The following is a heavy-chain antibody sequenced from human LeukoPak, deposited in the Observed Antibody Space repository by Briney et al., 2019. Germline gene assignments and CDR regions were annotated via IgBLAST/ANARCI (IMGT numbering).Heavy chain of an antibody. J-gene: IGHJ4*02. CDR1: GFTFNNYA. Sequence: GGSLRLSCAASGFTFNNYALTWVRQTPGEGLECVSAISGDGVSPYYADSVRGRFTISRDNSKNTLYLQMNSLGVEDTAVYFCARDPGAFPYFFDYWGQGTLVTVSS. V-gene: IGHV3-23*01. D-gene: IGHD4/OR15-4a*01. CDR3: ARDPGAFPYFFDY. CDR2: ISGDGVSP.